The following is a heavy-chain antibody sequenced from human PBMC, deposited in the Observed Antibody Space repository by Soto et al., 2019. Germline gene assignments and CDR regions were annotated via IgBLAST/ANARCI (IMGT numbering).Heavy chain of an antibody. D-gene: IGHD2-2*01. Sequence: ASVKVSCKASGYTFTSYGISWVRQAPGQGLEWMGWISAYNGNTNYAQKLQGRVTMTTDTSTSTAYMELRSLRSDDMAVYYCARVALFCSSTSCYFDYWGQGTLVTVSS. V-gene: IGHV1-18*03. CDR3: ARVALFCSSTSCYFDY. CDR2: ISAYNGNT. CDR1: GYTFTSYG. J-gene: IGHJ4*02.